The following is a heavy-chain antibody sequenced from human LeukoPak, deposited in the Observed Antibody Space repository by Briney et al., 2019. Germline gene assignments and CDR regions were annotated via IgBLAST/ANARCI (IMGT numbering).Heavy chain of an antibody. Sequence: PGESLTLSCAAAGFTFSSFGIHSVRQAPGRGLEWVAVNKYYADSVKGRFTISRDNSRNTLYLQMNSLRAEDTAVYYCGRDISQQVVDYWGQGTLVIVSS. CDR3: GRDISQQVVDY. V-gene: IGHV3-33*01. D-gene: IGHD2-15*01. CDR1: GFTFSSFG. CDR2: NK. J-gene: IGHJ4*02.